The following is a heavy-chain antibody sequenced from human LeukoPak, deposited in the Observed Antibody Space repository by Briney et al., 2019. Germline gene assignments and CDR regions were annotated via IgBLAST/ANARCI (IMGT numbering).Heavy chain of an antibody. Sequence: GGSLRLSCAASGFTFSSYAMSWVRQAPGRGLEWVSVISGNGVSILHADSVKGRFTISRDNSKNTLYLQMNSLRDEDTAVYYCAKEQFSFDSSGYYRWGQGTLVTVSS. CDR2: ISGNGVSI. J-gene: IGHJ4*02. CDR3: AKEQFSFDSSGYYR. CDR1: GFTFSSYA. V-gene: IGHV3-23*01. D-gene: IGHD3-22*01.